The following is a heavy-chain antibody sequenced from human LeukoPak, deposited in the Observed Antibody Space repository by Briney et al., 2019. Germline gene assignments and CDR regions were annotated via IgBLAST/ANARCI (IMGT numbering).Heavy chain of an antibody. J-gene: IGHJ4*02. D-gene: IGHD5-24*01. Sequence: SETLSLTCAVYGGSFSGCYWSWIRQPPGKGLEWIGEINHSGSTNYNPSLKSRVTISVDTSKNQFSLKLSSVTAADTAVYYCARVSRRDGYKRPFDYWGQGTLVTVSS. V-gene: IGHV4-34*01. CDR3: ARVSRRDGYKRPFDY. CDR1: GGSFSGCY. CDR2: INHSGST.